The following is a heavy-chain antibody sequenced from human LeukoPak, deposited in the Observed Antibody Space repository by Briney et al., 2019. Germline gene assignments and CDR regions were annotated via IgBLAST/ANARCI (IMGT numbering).Heavy chain of an antibody. V-gene: IGHV4-34*01. CDR1: GGSFGGYY. CDR2: INHSGST. J-gene: IGHJ6*04. CDR3: ASSRGSLDV. Sequence: SETLSLTCAVYGGSFGGYYWSWIRQPPGKGLEWIGEINHSGSTNYNPSLKSRVTISVDTSKNQFSLKLSSVTAADTAVYYCASSRGSLDVWGKGTTVTVSS. D-gene: IGHD6-13*01.